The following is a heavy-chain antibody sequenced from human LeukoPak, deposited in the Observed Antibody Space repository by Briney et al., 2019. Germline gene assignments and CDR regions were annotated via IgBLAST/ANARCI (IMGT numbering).Heavy chain of an antibody. D-gene: IGHD5-18*01. V-gene: IGHV3-48*04. J-gene: IGHJ4*02. CDR2: ISSSSSTI. CDR1: GFTFSSYS. CDR3: ARDLDSYGDY. Sequence: PGGSLRLSCAASGFTFSSYSMNWVRQAPGKGLEWVSYISSSSSTIYYADSVKGRFTISRDNSKNTLYLQMNSLRAEDTAVYYCARDLDSYGDYWGQGTLVTVSS.